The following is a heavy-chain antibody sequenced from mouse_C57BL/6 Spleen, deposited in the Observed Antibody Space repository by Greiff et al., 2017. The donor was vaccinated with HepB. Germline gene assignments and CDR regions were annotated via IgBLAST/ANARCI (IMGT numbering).Heavy chain of an antibody. CDR2: INPGSGGT. CDR3: ARSRYYYGSSYSYFDV. J-gene: IGHJ1*03. CDR1: GYAFTNYL. Sequence: VQRVESGAELVRPGTSVKVSCKASGYAFTNYLIEWVKQRPGQGLEWIGVINPGSGGTNYNEKFKGKATLTADKSSSTAYMQLSSLTSEDSAVYFCARSRYYYGSSYSYFDVWGTGTTVTVSS. D-gene: IGHD1-1*01. V-gene: IGHV1-54*01.